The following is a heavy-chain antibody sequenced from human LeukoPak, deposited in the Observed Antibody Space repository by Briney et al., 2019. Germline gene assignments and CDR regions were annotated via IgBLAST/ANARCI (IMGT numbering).Heavy chain of an antibody. D-gene: IGHD2-15*01. V-gene: IGHV3-64*01. CDR2: INQDGGTT. CDR1: GFTFTSYP. CDR3: ARRYCSGPNCYAFDY. Sequence: RGSLTLSCVGSGFTFTSYPMYWVRQAPGKGLEYVSAINQDGGTTYYANSVKGRFTISRNNSENTLYLQTGSLRTEDMAVYYCARRYCSGPNCYAFDYWGQGTLVTVSS. J-gene: IGHJ4*02.